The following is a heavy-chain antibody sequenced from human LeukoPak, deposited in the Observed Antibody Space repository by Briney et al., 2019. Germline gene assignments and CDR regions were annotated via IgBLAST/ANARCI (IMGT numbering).Heavy chain of an antibody. V-gene: IGHV3-9*01. D-gene: IGHD2-21*02. CDR1: GFTFDDHA. CDR2: ISWNSGSI. J-gene: IGHJ4*02. CDR3: AKDPGPRVVTATNYFDY. Sequence: GRSLRLSCAASGFTFDDHAMHWVWQAPGKGLEWVSGISWNSGSIGYADSVKGRFTISRDNAKNSLYLQMNSLRAEDTALYYCAKDPGPRVVTATNYFDYWGQGTLVTVSS.